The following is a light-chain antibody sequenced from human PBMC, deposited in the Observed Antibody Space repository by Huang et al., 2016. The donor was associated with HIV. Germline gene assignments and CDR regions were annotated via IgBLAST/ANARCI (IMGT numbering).Light chain of an antibody. CDR1: QSIRSY. J-gene: IGKJ1*01. Sequence: DIQMTQSPSSLSASVGDRVTISCRASQSIRSYLNWYQQKPGKAPKLLMHAASSLQSGVPSRFSGSGSGTDFTLTITNLQPEDFATYYCQQSYNTPRTFGQGTNVDFK. CDR3: QQSYNTPRT. V-gene: IGKV1-39*01. CDR2: AAS.